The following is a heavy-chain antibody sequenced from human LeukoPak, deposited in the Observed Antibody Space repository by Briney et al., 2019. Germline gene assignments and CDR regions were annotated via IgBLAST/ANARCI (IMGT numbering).Heavy chain of an antibody. V-gene: IGHV3-9*01. CDR2: ISWHSGTI. Sequence: GGSLRLSCAASGFTFDVYAMHWVRQPPGKGLEWVSSISWHSGTINYADSVKGRFTISRDNSKNTLYLQMSSLRAEDTAVYYCAKTYYYDSSGYSYFDYWGQGTLVTVSS. CDR3: AKTYYYDSSGYSYFDY. J-gene: IGHJ4*02. CDR1: GFTFDVYA. D-gene: IGHD3-22*01.